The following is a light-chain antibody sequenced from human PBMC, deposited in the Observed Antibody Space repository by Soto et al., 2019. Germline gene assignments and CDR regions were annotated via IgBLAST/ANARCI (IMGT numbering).Light chain of an antibody. CDR1: HSVNSN. CDR3: KQYNNWPRT. CDR2: GPS. J-gene: IGKJ1*01. Sequence: EIVLTQSPGTLSLSPGERSTLSCRASHSVNSNLAWYQQKPGQDPRLLIYGPSTRATGFPARFSGSGSGTEFTLTISSLQSEDFAVYYCKQYNNWPRTFGQGTKVDIK. V-gene: IGKV3-15*01.